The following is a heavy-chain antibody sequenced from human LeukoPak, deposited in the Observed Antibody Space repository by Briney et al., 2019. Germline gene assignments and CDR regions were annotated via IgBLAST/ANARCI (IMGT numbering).Heavy chain of an antibody. CDR3: ASRSTYYDILTGYSGFDY. CDR1: GYTFTSYD. D-gene: IGHD3-9*01. V-gene: IGHV1-8*01. Sequence: ASVKVSCKASGYTFTSYDINWVRQATGQGLEWMGWMNPNSGNTGYAQKFQGRVTMTRNTSISTAYMELSSLRSEDTAVYYCASRSTYYDILTGYSGFDYWGQGTLVTVSS. J-gene: IGHJ4*02. CDR2: MNPNSGNT.